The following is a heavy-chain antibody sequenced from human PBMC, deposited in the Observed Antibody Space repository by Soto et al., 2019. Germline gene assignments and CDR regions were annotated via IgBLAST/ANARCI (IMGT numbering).Heavy chain of an antibody. Sequence: QVQLVEAGGGVVQPGRSLRLSCAASGFTIRNYAIHWVRQAPGKGLEWVAVKSYDGSNKYHADPVKGRFTISRDNSKNTLYLQMNSLRVEDTAVYYCAKVLVVVVPANITYSYGMDVWGQGTTVTVSS. D-gene: IGHD2-2*01. V-gene: IGHV3-30*18. CDR2: KSYDGSNK. CDR1: GFTIRNYA. CDR3: AKVLVVVVPANITYSYGMDV. J-gene: IGHJ6*02.